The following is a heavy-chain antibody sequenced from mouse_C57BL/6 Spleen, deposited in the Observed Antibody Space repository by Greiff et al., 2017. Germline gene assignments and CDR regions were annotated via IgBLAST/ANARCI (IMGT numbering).Heavy chain of an antibody. CDR3: ARSSTVVPFAY. CDR1: GYTFTDYY. J-gene: IGHJ3*01. D-gene: IGHD1-1*01. Sequence: EVQLQQSGPELVKPGASVKISCKASGYTFTDYYMNWVKQSHGKSLEWIGDINPHNGGTSYNQKFKGKATLTVDKSSSTAYMELRSLTSEDSAVYYCARSSTVVPFAYWGQGTLVTVSA. CDR2: INPHNGGT. V-gene: IGHV1-26*01.